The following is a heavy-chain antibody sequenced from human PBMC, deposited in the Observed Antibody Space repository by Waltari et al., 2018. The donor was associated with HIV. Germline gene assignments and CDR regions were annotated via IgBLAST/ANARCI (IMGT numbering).Heavy chain of an antibody. Sequence: EVQVVESGGGLVKPGGSLRLSCEASGFTFANAWMSWVRQAPGLCLSLVGRIKTKTEGETIEYDTAVKDRFTISRDDSKNTLYLQMDSLITEDTAVYYCTTWQVGSYWGHGTLVTVSS. CDR1: GFTFANAW. CDR2: IKTKTEGETI. J-gene: IGHJ4*01. D-gene: IGHD3-10*01. V-gene: IGHV3-15*01. CDR3: TTWQVGSY.